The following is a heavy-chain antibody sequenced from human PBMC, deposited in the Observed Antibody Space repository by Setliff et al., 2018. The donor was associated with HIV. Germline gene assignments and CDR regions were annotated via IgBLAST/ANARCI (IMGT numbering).Heavy chain of an antibody. CDR3: ARLRPYNSALDY. D-gene: IGHD3-10*01. CDR2: IYSDGNT. J-gene: IGHJ4*02. Sequence: GESLKISCAASGFTVSSYYMSWVRQAPGKGLEWVSTIYSDGNTYHADSVKGRFTLSRDNSENALFLQMNGLRPEDTAVYYCARLRPYNSALDYWGQGTLVTVSS. CDR1: GFTVSSYY. V-gene: IGHV3-66*02.